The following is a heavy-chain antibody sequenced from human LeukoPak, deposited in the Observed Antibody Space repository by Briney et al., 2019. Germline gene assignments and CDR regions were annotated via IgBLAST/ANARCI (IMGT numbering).Heavy chain of an antibody. CDR2: MNPNSGNT. CDR1: GYTFTSYD. V-gene: IGHV1-8*03. Sequence: ASVKVSCXASGYTFTSYDINWVRQATGQGLEWMGWMNPNSGNTGYAQRFQGRVTITRNTSISTAYMELSSLRSEGTAVYYCARVTTQKGGSSPNYWGQGTLVTVSS. D-gene: IGHD6-6*01. J-gene: IGHJ4*02. CDR3: ARVTTQKGGSSPNY.